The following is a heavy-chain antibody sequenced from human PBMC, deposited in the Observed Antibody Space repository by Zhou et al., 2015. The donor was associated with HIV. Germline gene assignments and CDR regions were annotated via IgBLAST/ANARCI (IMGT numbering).Heavy chain of an antibody. D-gene: IGHD3-10*01. CDR2: IIPIFGTA. Sequence: QVQLVQSGAEVKKPGSSVKVSCKASGGTFSSYAISWVRQAPGQGLEWMGGIIPIFGTANYAQKFQGRVTITADESTSTAYMELSSLRSEDTAVYYCASSRLRGSGIYPPKEYFQHWGQGTLVTVSS. V-gene: IGHV1-69*01. CDR1: GGTFSSYA. J-gene: IGHJ1*01. CDR3: ASSRLRGSGIYPPKEYFQH.